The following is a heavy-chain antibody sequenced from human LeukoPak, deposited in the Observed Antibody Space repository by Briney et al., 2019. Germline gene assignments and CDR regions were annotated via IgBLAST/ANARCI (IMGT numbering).Heavy chain of an antibody. CDR3: ARRLKFGWSNGWHFDY. J-gene: IGHJ4*02. CDR2: ISSSSSYI. V-gene: IGHV3-21*01. Sequence: GGSLRLSCAASGFTFSSYSMDWVRQAPGKGLEWVSSISSSSSYIYYADSVKGRFTISRDNAKNSLYLQMNSLRGEDTAVYYCARRLKFGWSNGWHFDYWGQGTLVTVSS. D-gene: IGHD6-19*01. CDR1: GFTFSSYS.